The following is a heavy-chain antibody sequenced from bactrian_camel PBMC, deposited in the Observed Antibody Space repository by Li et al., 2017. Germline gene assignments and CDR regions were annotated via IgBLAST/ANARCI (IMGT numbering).Heavy chain of an antibody. D-gene: IGHD2*01. CDR3: AADRRGGVVGGCSIWMTEDFDRSL. J-gene: IGHJ4*01. CDR2: IYTGAGYT. V-gene: IGHV3S1*01. CDR1: GYTFATHC. Sequence: QVQLVESGGGSVESGGSLTLSCSASGYTFATHCVGWFRQAPGKEREGVAAIYTGAGYTHYADTVKGRFTISQDNAKNTVYLQMNSLKPEDTGIYYCAADRRGGVVGGCSIWMTEDFDRSLWGPGTQVTVS.